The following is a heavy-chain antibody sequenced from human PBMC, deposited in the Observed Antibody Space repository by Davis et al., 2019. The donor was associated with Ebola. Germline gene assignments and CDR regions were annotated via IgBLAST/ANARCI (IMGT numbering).Heavy chain of an antibody. CDR1: GYTFTSYG. V-gene: IGHV1-18*04. CDR3: AIGGRAGGFDY. CDR2: ISAYNGNT. Sequence: ASVKVSCKASGYTFTSYGISWVRQAPGQGLEWMGWISAYNGNTNYAQKFQGRVTMTDDTSTDTAYMKLTSLRSEDTAVYYCAIGGRAGGFDYWGQGTLVTVSS. J-gene: IGHJ4*02.